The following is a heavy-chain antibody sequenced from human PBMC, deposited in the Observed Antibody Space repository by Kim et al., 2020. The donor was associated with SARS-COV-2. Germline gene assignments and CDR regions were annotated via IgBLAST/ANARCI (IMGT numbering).Heavy chain of an antibody. CDR2: GRT. CDR3: AGVRGYFDY. D-gene: IGHD2-15*01. Sequence: GRTTYTPPLTSRVTMSLDTSKNQFSLKLSSVTAADTAVYYCAGVRGYFDYWGQGTLVTVSS. V-gene: IGHV4-4*07. J-gene: IGHJ4*02.